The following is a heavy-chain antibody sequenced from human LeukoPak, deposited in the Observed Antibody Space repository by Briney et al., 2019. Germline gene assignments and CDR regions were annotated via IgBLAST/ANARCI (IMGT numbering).Heavy chain of an antibody. CDR2: IFHSGSI. Sequence: PSGTLSLPCAVSGGSIIDNNWWNWVRQPPGKGLEWIGEIFHSGSIHYNSSLKSRVTISMDKSKNQFSLTLTSVTAADTAVYFCAVLEGYYSNSGRYSWGQGTLVTVSS. CDR1: GGSIIDNNW. V-gene: IGHV4-4*02. CDR3: AVLEGYYSNSGRYS. J-gene: IGHJ4*02. D-gene: IGHD2-8*01.